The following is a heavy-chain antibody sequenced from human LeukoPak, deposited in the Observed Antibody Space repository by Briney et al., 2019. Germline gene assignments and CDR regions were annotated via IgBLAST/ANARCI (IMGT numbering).Heavy chain of an antibody. D-gene: IGHD1-26*01. CDR2: INSDGSTT. CDR1: GFTFSSYW. J-gene: IGHJ4*02. V-gene: IGHV3-74*01. Sequence: GGSLRLSCAASGFTFSSYWMHWVRQAPGKGLVWVSRINSDGSTTSYADSVKGRFTISRDNAKNTLYLQMNSLRAEDTAVYYCARVGSGSYNFDYWGQGTLVTVSS. CDR3: ARVGSGSYNFDY.